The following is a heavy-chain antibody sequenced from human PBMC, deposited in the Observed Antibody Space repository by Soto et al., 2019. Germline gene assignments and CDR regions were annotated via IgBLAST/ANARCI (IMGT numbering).Heavy chain of an antibody. V-gene: IGHV3-15*07. CDR1: GFTFSNAW. CDR3: TTDVWQGLLFHFDY. Sequence: EVQLVESGGGLVKPGGSLRLSCAASGFTFSNAWMNWVRQAPGKGLEWVGRIKSKTDGGTTDYAAPVKGRFTISRDDSKNTLYLQMNSLQTDNTAVYYFTTDVWQGLLFHFDYWGQGTLVTVSS. D-gene: IGHD3-3*01. CDR2: IKSKTDGGTT. J-gene: IGHJ4*02.